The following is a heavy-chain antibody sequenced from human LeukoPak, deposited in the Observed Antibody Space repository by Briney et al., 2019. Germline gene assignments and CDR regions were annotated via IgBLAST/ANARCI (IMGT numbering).Heavy chain of an antibody. CDR2: IRSKVYGGTP. V-gene: IGHV3-49*04. Sequence: GGSLRLFCIASGFTFGDYAMTWVRQAPGKGLEWVGFIRSKVYGGTPEYAASVKGRFTISRDDSKGIAYLQMNSLKTEDTAVYYCTRDQTPYYWGQGTLVTVSS. CDR1: GFTFGDYA. CDR3: TRDQTPYY. J-gene: IGHJ4*02.